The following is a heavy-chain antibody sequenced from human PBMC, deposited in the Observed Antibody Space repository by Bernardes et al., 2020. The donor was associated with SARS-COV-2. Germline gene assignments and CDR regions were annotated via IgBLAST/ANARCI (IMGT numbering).Heavy chain of an antibody. CDR3: ARGMSVVAATVNDYFDY. V-gene: IGHV3-11*05. J-gene: IGHJ4*02. D-gene: IGHD2-15*01. CDR1: GFTFSDYY. CDR2: ISSSSSYT. Sequence: GGSLRLSCAASGFTFSDYYMSWIRQAPGRGLEWVSYISSSSSYTNYADSVKGRFTISRDNAKNSLYLQMNSLRAEDTAVYYCARGMSVVAATVNDYFDYWGQGTLVTVSS.